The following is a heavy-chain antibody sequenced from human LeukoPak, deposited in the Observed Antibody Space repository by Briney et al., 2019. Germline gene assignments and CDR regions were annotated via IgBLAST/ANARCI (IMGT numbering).Heavy chain of an antibody. D-gene: IGHD3-9*01. J-gene: IGHJ6*03. CDR3: AREAYDILTGYNYYYYMDV. V-gene: IGHV4-61*02. CDR2: IYSSGST. CDR1: GGSLSSGTYY. Sequence: SQTLSLTCSVSGGSLSSGTYYWNWIRQPAGKGLEWIGRIYSSGSTNYNPSLKSRVTISLDTSKNQFSLKLSSVTAADTAVYYCAREAYDILTGYNYYYYMDVWGKGTTVTISS.